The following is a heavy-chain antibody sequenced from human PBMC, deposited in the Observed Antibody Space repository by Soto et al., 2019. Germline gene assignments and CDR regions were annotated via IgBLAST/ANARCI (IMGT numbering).Heavy chain of an antibody. Sequence: GGSLRLSCAASGFTFSDYYMSWIRQAPGKGLEWVSYISSSGSTIYYADSVKGRFTISRDNAKNSLYLQMNSLRAEDTAVYYCAGTSIQYVDYYYYMDVWGKGTTVTVSS. CDR1: GFTFSDYY. CDR3: AGTSIQYVDYYYYMDV. CDR2: ISSSGSTI. D-gene: IGHD4-4*01. J-gene: IGHJ6*03. V-gene: IGHV3-11*01.